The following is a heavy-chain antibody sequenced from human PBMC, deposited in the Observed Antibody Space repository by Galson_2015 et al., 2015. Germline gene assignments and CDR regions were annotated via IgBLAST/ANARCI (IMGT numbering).Heavy chain of an antibody. Sequence: CAISGDSVSSNSAAWNWIRQSPSRGLEWLGRTYYRSKWYNDYAVSVKSRITINPDTSKNQFSLQLNSVTPEDTAVYYCARGATISYYYYYGMDVWGQGTTVTVSS. CDR1: GDSVSSNSAA. J-gene: IGHJ6*02. V-gene: IGHV6-1*01. CDR2: TYYRSKWYN. D-gene: IGHD1-26*01. CDR3: ARGATISYYYYYGMDV.